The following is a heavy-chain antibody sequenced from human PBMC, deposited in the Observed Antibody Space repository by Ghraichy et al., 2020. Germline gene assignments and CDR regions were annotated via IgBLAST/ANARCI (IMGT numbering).Heavy chain of an antibody. CDR2: IRYDGSNK. V-gene: IGHV3-30*02. CDR1: GFTFSSYG. D-gene: IGHD3-9*01. J-gene: IGHJ6*02. Sequence: GESLNISCAGSGFTFSSYGMHWVRQAPGKGLEWVAFIRYDGSNKYYPDSVKGRFTISRDNSKNTLYLQMNSLRAEDTAVYYCAKSTPLYYDILTGYSAQGYYYGMDVWGQGTTVTVSS. CDR3: AKSTPLYYDILTGYSAQGYYYGMDV.